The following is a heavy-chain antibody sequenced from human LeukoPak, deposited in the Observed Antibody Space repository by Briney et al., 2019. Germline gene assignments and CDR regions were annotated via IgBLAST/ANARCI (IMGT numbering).Heavy chain of an antibody. CDR3: ARAHVPSYHFDSSGSYFDY. J-gene: IGHJ4*02. CDR2: INPSGGST. CDR1: GYTFTSYY. Sequence: ASVKVSCKASGYTFTSYYMHWVRQAPGQGREWMGIINPSGGSTSYAQKFQGRVTMTRDTSTSTVYMELSSLRSEDTAVYYCARAHVPSYHFDSSGSYFDYWGQGTLVTVSS. V-gene: IGHV1-46*01. D-gene: IGHD3-22*01.